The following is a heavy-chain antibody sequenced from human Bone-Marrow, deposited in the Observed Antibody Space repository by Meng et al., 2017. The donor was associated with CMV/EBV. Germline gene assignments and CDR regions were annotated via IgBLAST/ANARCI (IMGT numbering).Heavy chain of an antibody. J-gene: IGHJ4*02. CDR2: IIPILGIA. Sequence: SVKVSCKASGGTFSSYAISWVRQAPGQGLEWMGGIIPILGIANYAQKFQGRVTITADKSTSTAYMELSSLRSEDTAVYYCSTGLMLSGGYSYDWGGFDSWGQGTLVTVSS. CDR1: GGTFSSYA. V-gene: IGHV1-69*10. CDR3: STGLMLSGGYSYDWGGFDS. D-gene: IGHD5-18*01.